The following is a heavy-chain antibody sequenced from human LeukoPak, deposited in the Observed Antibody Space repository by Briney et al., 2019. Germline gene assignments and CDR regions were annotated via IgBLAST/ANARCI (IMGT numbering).Heavy chain of an antibody. Sequence: GGSLRLSCVASGFTLDDYALHWVRQAPGKGLEWISLISGDGDSTYYADSVKGRFTISRDNSKNSLYLQMSSLRAEDTALYYCAKGVRSGTYYNCFDPWGQGTLVTVFS. V-gene: IGHV3-43*02. J-gene: IGHJ5*02. CDR3: AKGVRSGTYYNCFDP. D-gene: IGHD1-26*01. CDR2: ISGDGDST. CDR1: GFTLDDYA.